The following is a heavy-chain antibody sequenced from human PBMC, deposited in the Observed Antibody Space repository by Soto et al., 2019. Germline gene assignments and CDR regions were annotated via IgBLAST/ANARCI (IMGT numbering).Heavy chain of an antibody. CDR2: INAGNGNT. CDR1: GYTFTSYA. CDR3: ARGVAGPLHWFDP. J-gene: IGHJ5*02. Sequence: QVQLVQSGAEVKKPGASVKVSCKASGYTFTSYAMHWVRQAPGQRLEWMGWINAGNGNTKYSQKLQGRVTITRDTSASTAYMELSSLRSEDTAVYYCARGVAGPLHWFDPWGHGTLVTVSS. D-gene: IGHD6-19*01. V-gene: IGHV1-3*01.